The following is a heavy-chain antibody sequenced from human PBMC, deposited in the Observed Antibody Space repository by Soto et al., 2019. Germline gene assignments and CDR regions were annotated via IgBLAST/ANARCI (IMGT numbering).Heavy chain of an antibody. V-gene: IGHV3-73*01. CDR1: GFTFTNAW. Sequence: EVQLVESGGDLVKSGGSLRLSCAASGFTFTNAWMSWVRQTPGKGLEWVGRIRSKANSYATAYAASVKGRFTISRDDSKNTAYLQMNSLKTEDTAVYYCTMIVVVTATRRKIDYWGQGTLVTVSS. CDR2: IRSKANSYAT. CDR3: TMIVVVTATRRKIDY. D-gene: IGHD2-21*02. J-gene: IGHJ4*02.